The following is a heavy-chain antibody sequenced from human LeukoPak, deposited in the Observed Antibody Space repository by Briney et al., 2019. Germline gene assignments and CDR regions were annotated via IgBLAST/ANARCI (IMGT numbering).Heavy chain of an antibody. D-gene: IGHD1-1*01. CDR2: IFDSAST. Sequence: SGTLSLTCLISNHSIIETDDWAWIRQPPGKDLEWIGYIFDSASTDYTPSLKSRVTIALDRSNNQLSLTLTSVTAADTAVYHCVRVMDTGNSWYYFDRWGQGTRVAVS. J-gene: IGHJ4*02. V-gene: IGHV4-38-2*02. CDR1: NHSIIETDD. CDR3: VRVMDTGNSWYYFDR.